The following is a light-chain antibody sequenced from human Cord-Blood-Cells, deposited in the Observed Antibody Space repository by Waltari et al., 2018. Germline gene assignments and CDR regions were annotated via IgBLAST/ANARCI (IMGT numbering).Light chain of an antibody. CDR3: SSYAGSNNFVV. CDR1: SSDVGAYNY. J-gene: IGLJ2*01. CDR2: EVS. Sequence: QSALTQPPSASGSPGQSVTISCTGTSSDVGAYNYVPWYQQPPGKAPKLMISEVSKRPSGVPDRFSGSKSGNTASLTVSGLQAEDEADYYCSSYAGSNNFVVFGGGTKLTVL. V-gene: IGLV2-8*01.